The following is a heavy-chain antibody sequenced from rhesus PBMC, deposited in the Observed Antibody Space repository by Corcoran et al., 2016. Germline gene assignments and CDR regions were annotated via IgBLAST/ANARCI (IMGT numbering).Heavy chain of an antibody. CDR1: GGSISSGYD. V-gene: IGHV4-76*01. Sequence: QVQLQESGPGVVKPSETLSLTCAVSGGSISSGYDWSWIRQPPGTGLEWIGYIYGSRGSNHCNPSHHNRVTISIDASKNRCALKLGAVTAADRAVYYCARFPIAEAGEYFEFWGQGALVTVSS. CDR3: ARFPIAEAGEYFEF. J-gene: IGHJ1*01. D-gene: IGHD6-31*01. CDR2: IYGSRGSN.